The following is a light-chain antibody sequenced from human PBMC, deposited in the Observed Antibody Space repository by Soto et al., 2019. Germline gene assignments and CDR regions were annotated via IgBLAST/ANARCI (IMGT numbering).Light chain of an antibody. J-gene: IGLJ2*01. CDR3: TSWTTSTTMK. CDR1: SSDVGAYNY. V-gene: IGLV2-14*01. Sequence: QSALTQPASVSGSPGQSITISCTGTSSDVGAYNYVSWYQQHPGKAPKLMIYDVNIRPSGVSNRISGSKSGNTASLTISGLQAEDEADYYCTSWTTSTTMKFGGGTKLT. CDR2: DVN.